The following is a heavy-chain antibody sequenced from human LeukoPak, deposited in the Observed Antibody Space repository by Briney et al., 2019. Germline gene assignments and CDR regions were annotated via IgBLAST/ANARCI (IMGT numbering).Heavy chain of an antibody. CDR1: GGSISSDNYY. J-gene: IGHJ3*02. V-gene: IGHV4-61*02. Sequence: PSQTLSLTCTVSGGSISSDNYYWSWIRQPAGKGLEWIGRIYTSGSTNYNPSLKSRVTISVDTSKNQFSLKLSSVTAADTAVYYCASDRIEVDAFDIWGQGTMVTVSS. CDR3: ASDRIEVDAFDI. CDR2: IYTSGST. D-gene: IGHD2-15*01.